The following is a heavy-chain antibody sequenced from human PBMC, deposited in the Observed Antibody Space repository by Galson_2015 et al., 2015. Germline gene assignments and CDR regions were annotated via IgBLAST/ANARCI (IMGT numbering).Heavy chain of an antibody. CDR1: GYAFTDYY. V-gene: IGHV1-46*01. J-gene: IGHJ1*01. D-gene: IGHD5-24*01. CDR2: INPDGGST. Sequence: SVKVSCKASGYAFTDYYMHWVRQAPGQGLEWMGIINPDGGSTNYTQKFQDRITMTRDTSTSTVYMGLSSLTSEDTAIYYCTRAVDQDFQNWGQGTLVTVSS. CDR3: TRAVDQDFQN.